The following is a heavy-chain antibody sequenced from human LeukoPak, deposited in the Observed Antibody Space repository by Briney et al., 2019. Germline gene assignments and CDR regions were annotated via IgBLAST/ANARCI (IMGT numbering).Heavy chain of an antibody. CDR1: GLSFSSYW. D-gene: IGHD6-13*01. J-gene: IGHJ4*02. CDR3: ARVYLSQQLVPGLDY. Sequence: GGSLRLSCAASGLSFSSYWMSWVRQAPGKGLEWVAYINQGGSEKYYVDSVRGRFTISRDNAKNSLYLQMNSLRAEDTALYYCARVYLSQQLVPGLDYWGQGTLVTVSS. CDR2: INQGGSEK. V-gene: IGHV3-7*03.